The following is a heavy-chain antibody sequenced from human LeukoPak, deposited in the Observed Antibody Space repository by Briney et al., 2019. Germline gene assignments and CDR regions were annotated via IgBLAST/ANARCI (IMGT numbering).Heavy chain of an antibody. V-gene: IGHV3-7*01. CDR3: ARSCSSTSCYQTHDY. Sequence: QSGGSLRLSCAASGFTVNNNYMSWVRQAPGKGLEWVANIKQDGSEKYYVDSVRGRFTISRDNAKNSLYLQMNSLRAEDTAVYYXARSCSSTSCYQTHDYWGQGTLVTVSS. J-gene: IGHJ4*02. D-gene: IGHD2-2*01. CDR2: IKQDGSEK. CDR1: GFTVNNNY.